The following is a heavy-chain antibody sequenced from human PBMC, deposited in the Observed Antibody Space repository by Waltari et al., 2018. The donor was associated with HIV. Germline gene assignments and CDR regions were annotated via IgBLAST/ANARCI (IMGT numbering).Heavy chain of an antibody. V-gene: IGHV3-33*01. J-gene: IGHJ2*01. CDR3: VRDKGDSSFDWYFDV. CDR2: IWSDGTNK. CDR1: GFTFSTYG. D-gene: IGHD1-26*01. Sequence: QVQLVDSGGGVVQPGRSLRLSCAASGFTFSTYGMPWVRQTPGRGLELLAVIWSDGTNKYYADSVKGRFTISRDNSKNTLFLQMNKLRVEDTAVYYCVRDKGDSSFDWYFDVWGRGTLVTVSS.